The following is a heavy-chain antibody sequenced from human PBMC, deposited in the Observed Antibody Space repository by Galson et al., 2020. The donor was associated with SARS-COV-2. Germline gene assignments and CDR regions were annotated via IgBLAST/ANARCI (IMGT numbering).Heavy chain of an antibody. D-gene: IGHD6-13*01. CDR2: ISGSRGST. J-gene: IGHJ4*02. CDR1: GFTFSSYA. Sequence: GESLKISCAASGFTFSSYAMTWVRQAPGKGLDWVSAISGSRGSTYYSDSVKGRFTISKDNSKNTLFLQMDSLRAEDTAVYYCAKDWDSSAWYGKGIDYWGQGTLVTVSS. CDR3: AKDWDSSAWYGKGIDY. V-gene: IGHV3-23*01.